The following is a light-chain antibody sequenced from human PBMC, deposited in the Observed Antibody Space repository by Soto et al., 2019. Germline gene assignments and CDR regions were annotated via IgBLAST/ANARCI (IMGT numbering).Light chain of an antibody. Sequence: DIQMTQSPSSLSASVGDRVTITCRASQGVSAYLLWYQQRHGTAPKLLIYAASNLLSGVPSRFSGSGSGTNFTLTIPTLQPDDFATYYWQHSYMTPHTFGQGTKVETK. CDR2: AAS. CDR1: QGVSAY. V-gene: IGKV1-39*01. J-gene: IGKJ2*01. CDR3: QHSYMTPHT.